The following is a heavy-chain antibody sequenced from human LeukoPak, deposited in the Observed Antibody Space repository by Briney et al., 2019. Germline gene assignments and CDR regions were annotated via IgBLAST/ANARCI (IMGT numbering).Heavy chain of an antibody. CDR2: ISSSSSYI. D-gene: IGHD3-16*01. Sequence: PGGSLRLSCAASGFTFSSYAMSWVRQAPGKGLEWVSSISSSSSYIYYADSVKGRFTISRDNAKNSLYLQMNSLRAEDTAVYCCAPQGGEAYDYVWGSYTYYFDYWGQGTLVTVSS. CDR1: GFTFSSYA. V-gene: IGHV3-21*01. CDR3: APQGGEAYDYVWGSYTYYFDY. J-gene: IGHJ4*02.